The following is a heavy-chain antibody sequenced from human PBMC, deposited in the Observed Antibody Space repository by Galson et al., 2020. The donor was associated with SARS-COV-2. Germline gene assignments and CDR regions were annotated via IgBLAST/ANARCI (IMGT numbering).Heavy chain of an antibody. CDR2: ISHSGGT. Sequence: SETLSLTCAVSGTSISSGSYSWNWIRQPPGKGLEWIGYISHSGGTYYNPSLKIRVTISGDRSKNQFSLRLSSVTAADTAVYYCARLHYGEFGPDAFDIWGQGTRVTVAS. CDR3: ARLHYGEFGPDAFDI. V-gene: IGHV4-30-2*01. CDR1: GTSISSGSYS. J-gene: IGHJ3*02. D-gene: IGHD4-17*01.